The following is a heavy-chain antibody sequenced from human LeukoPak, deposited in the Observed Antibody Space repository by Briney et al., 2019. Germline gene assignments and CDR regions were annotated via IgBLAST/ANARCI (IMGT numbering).Heavy chain of an antibody. CDR3: ASPRITMVLGVIITHAFDY. V-gene: IGHV1-69*13. Sequence: SVKVSCKASGGTFSSYAISWVRQAPGQGLEWMGGIIPIFGTANYAQKFQGRVTITADESTSTAYMELSSLRSEDTAVYYCASPRITMVLGVIITHAFDYWGQGTLVTVSS. CDR1: GGTFSSYA. D-gene: IGHD3-10*01. J-gene: IGHJ4*02. CDR2: IIPIFGTA.